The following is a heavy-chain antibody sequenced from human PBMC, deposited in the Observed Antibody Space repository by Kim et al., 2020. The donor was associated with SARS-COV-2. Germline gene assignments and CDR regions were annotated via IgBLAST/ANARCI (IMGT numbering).Heavy chain of an antibody. CDR1: GFTFSSYA. V-gene: IGHV3-23*01. Sequence: GGSLRLSCAASGFTFSSYAMSWVRQAPGKGLEWVSAISGSGGSSYYADSVKGRFTISRDNSKNTLYLQMNSLRAEDTAVYYCAKVVVVAVGPDAVDIWGQGTMVTVSS. CDR3: AKVVVVAVGPDAVDI. CDR2: ISGSGGSS. J-gene: IGHJ3*02. D-gene: IGHD2-2*01.